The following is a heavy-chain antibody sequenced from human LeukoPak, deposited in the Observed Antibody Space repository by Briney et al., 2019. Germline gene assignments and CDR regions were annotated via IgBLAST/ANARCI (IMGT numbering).Heavy chain of an antibody. CDR1: GYSFTSYW. CDR2: IYPGDSDT. V-gene: IGHV5-51*01. D-gene: IGHD6-6*01. CDR3: ARLGSSSGWVLYYFDY. J-gene: IGHJ4*02. Sequence: GESLKISCKVSGYSFTSYWIGWVRQMPGKGLEWMGIIYPGDSDTRYSPSFQGQVTISADKSISTAYLQWSSLKASDTAMYYCARLGSSSGWVLYYFDYWGQGTLVTVSS.